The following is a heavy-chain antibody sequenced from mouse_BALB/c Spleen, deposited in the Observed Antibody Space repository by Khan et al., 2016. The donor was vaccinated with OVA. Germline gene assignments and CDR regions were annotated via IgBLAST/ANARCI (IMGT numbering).Heavy chain of an antibody. V-gene: IGHV5-15*02. J-gene: IGHJ3*01. CDR3: ARGGTGGFAY. CDR1: GFTFSDYG. Sequence: EVELVESGGGLVQPGGSRKLSCAASGFTFSDYGMAWIRQGPGKGPEWITFISSLAYNFYYADTVTGRFTISRANAKNPLYLEMNSRRSEETAMYYCARGGTGGFAYWGQGTLVTVSA. CDR2: ISSLAYNF. D-gene: IGHD3-1*01.